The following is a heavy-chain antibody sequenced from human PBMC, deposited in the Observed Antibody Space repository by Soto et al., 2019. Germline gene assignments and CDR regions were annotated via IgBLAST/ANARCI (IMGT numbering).Heavy chain of an antibody. CDR1: GFTFSSYA. CDR3: AKKYYDFWSGYYEPNYFDY. CDR2: ISGSGGST. V-gene: IGHV3-23*01. D-gene: IGHD3-3*01. J-gene: IGHJ4*02. Sequence: EVQLLESGGGLVQPGGSLRLSCAASGFTFSSYAMSWVRQAPGKGLELVSAISGSGGSTYYADSVKGRVTISRDNSKNTLDLQMNSLRAEYTAVYYCAKKYYDFWSGYYEPNYFDYWGQGTLVTVSS.